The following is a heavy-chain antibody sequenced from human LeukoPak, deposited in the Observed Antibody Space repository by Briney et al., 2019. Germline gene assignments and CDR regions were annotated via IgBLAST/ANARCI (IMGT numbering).Heavy chain of an antibody. CDR1: GGSFSGYY. D-gene: IGHD3-3*01. CDR2: INHSGST. Sequence: SETLSLTCAVYGGSFSGYYWSWIRQPPGKGLEWIGEINHSGSTNYNPSLKSRVTISVGTSKNQFSLELSSATAADTAVYYCAGTFRESYYDFWSGYSTLDYWGQGTLVTVSS. J-gene: IGHJ4*02. CDR3: AGTFRESYYDFWSGYSTLDY. V-gene: IGHV4-34*01.